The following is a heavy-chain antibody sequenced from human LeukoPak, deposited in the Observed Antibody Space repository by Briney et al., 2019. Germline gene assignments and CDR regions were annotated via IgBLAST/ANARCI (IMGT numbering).Heavy chain of an antibody. J-gene: IGHJ4*02. CDR3: AREAIQDYGHYVPYFDY. D-gene: IGHD4-17*01. CDR1: GGSISSGSYY. Sequence: SQTLSLTCTVAGGSISSGSYYWSWIRQPAGKGLEWIGLIYTRGSTNDNPSLKRRVTISVATSTNQFSLKLSSTTAADTAVYSCAREAIQDYGHYVPYFDYWGQGTLVTVSS. V-gene: IGHV4-61*02. CDR2: IYTRGST.